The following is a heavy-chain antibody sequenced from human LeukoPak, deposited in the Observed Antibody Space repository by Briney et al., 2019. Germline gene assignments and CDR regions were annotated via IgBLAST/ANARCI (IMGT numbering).Heavy chain of an antibody. CDR2: ISSSGSTI. J-gene: IGHJ1*01. D-gene: IGHD3-10*01. Sequence: GGSLRLSCAASGFTFSDYYMSWIRQAPGKGLEWVSYISSSGSTIYYADSVKGRFTISRDNAKNSLYLQMNSLSTEDTAVYYCTSHGEVHYGSGWGATYGHWGQGTLVTVSS. CDR1: GFTFSDYY. CDR3: TSHGEVHYGSGWGATYGH. V-gene: IGHV3-11*01.